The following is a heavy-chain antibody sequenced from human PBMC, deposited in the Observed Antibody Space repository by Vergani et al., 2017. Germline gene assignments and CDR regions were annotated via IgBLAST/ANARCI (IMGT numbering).Heavy chain of an antibody. V-gene: IGHV3-30-3*01. Sequence: QVQLVESGGGVVQPGTSLRLSCVVSGFALNRHAMYWVRQAPGKGLEWVVGISFDGTNEYYPDLVKGRFTISRDIDKNTLYLQVRSLRLEDTGVYHCVRDRGLWAGGRCYTEAWDYWGQGTPVTVSS. D-gene: IGHD2-2*02. J-gene: IGHJ4*02. CDR3: VRDRGLWAGGRCYTEAWDY. CDR2: ISFDGTNE. CDR1: GFALNRHA.